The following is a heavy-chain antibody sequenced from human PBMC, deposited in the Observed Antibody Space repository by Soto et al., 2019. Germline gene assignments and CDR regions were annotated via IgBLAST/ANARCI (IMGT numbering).Heavy chain of an antibody. Sequence: TLSLTCIVSGDSITSRSSSWTWFRQPPRKSLEWIGYIYQNGNTYYNPSVKGRVTISVDRSKNQFYLSLQSVTAADTAVYFCVRSKLGDVLEIWGQGTLGIV. V-gene: IGHV4-30-2*01. D-gene: IGHD3-16*01. CDR1: GDSITSRSSS. J-gene: IGHJ3*02. CDR3: VRSKLGDVLEI. CDR2: IYQNGNT.